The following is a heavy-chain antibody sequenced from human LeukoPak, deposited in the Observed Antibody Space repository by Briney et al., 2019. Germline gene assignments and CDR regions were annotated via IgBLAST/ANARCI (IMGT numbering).Heavy chain of an antibody. CDR3: ARHGYYDSSGYYDYYYYYGMDV. CDR1: GSSFTSYW. D-gene: IGHD3-22*01. CDR2: IYPGDSDT. Sequence: GASLQISCKGSGSSFTSYWIGWVRQLPGKGLEWMGIIYPGDSDTRYSPSFQGQVTISADKSISTAYLQWSSLKASDTAMYYCARHGYYDSSGYYDYYYYYGMDVWGQGTTVTVSS. V-gene: IGHV5-51*01. J-gene: IGHJ6*02.